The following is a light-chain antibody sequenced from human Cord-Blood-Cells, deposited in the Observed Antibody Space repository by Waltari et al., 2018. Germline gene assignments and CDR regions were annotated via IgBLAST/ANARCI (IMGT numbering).Light chain of an antibody. CDR3: MQALQTPYS. Sequence: IVMTQSPLSLPVTPGEPDSISCRSSQSLLHINGYNYLDWYLQKPGQSPQLLIYLGSNRASGVPDRFSGSGSGTDFTLKISRVEAEDVGVYYCMQALQTPYSFGQGTKLEIK. J-gene: IGKJ2*03. V-gene: IGKV2-28*01. CDR1: QSLLHINGYNY. CDR2: LGS.